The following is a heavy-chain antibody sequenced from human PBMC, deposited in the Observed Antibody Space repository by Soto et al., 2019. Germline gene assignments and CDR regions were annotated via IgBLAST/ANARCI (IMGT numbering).Heavy chain of an antibody. Sequence: SETLSLTCTVSGGSISSGDYYWSWIRQPPGKGLEWIGYIYYSGSTYYNPSLKSRVTISVDTSKNQFSLKLSSVTAADTAVYYCARDKAYYYDSSSVDYWGQGTLVTVSS. CDR2: IYYSGST. CDR1: GGSISSGDYY. J-gene: IGHJ4*02. D-gene: IGHD3-22*01. V-gene: IGHV4-30-4*01. CDR3: ARDKAYYYDSSSVDY.